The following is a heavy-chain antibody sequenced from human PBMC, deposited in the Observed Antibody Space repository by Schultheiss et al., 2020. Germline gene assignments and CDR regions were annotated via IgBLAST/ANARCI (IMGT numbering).Heavy chain of an antibody. CDR1: YW. CDR3: ARDGKVAAIGGYYLDY. J-gene: IGHJ4*02. V-gene: IGHV5-51*01. D-gene: IGHD3-16*01. CDR2: IYPGDSDT. Sequence: YWSWIRQHPGKGLEWMGIIYPGDSDTRYSPSFQGQVTISADKSISTAYLQWSSLKASDTAIYYCARDGKVAAIGGYYLDYWGRGTLVTFSS.